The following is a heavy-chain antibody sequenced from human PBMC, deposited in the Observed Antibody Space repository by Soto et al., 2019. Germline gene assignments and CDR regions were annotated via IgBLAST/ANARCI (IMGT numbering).Heavy chain of an antibody. CDR3: AKLTSTTSSVDY. J-gene: IGHJ4*02. V-gene: IGHV3-23*01. D-gene: IGHD2-2*01. CDR1: GFTFSNYA. CDR2: IKSTGADT. Sequence: EVQMLESGGGLVQPGGSLRLSCAASGFTFSNYAMNWVRQAPGKGLEWVSTIKSTGADTYYADSMKGRFTISRDNSRNTLYLQMNSLRAEDTALYYCAKLTSTTSSVDYWGQGTLVTVSS.